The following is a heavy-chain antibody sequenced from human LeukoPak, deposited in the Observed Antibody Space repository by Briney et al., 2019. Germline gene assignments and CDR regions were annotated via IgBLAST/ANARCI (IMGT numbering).Heavy chain of an antibody. CDR3: ARYYGSGSYLVGY. Sequence: PSETLSLTCTVSGGSISSGDYYWSWIRQPPGKGLEWIGYIYYSGSTYYNPSLKSRVTISVDTSKNQFSLKLSSVTAADTAVYYCARYYGSGSYLVGYWGQGTLVTVSS. CDR2: IYYSGST. J-gene: IGHJ4*02. V-gene: IGHV4-30-4*08. D-gene: IGHD3-10*01. CDR1: GGSISSGDYY.